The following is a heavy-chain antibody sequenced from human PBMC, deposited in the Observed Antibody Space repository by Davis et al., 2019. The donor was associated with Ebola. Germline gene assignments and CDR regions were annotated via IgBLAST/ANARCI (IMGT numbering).Heavy chain of an antibody. D-gene: IGHD1-14*01. CDR2: FYYSGST. J-gene: IGHJ6*02. CDR1: GGSISSYY. Sequence: PSETLSLTCTVSGGSISSYYWSWIRQPPGKGLEWIAYFYYSGSTNYNPSLKSRVTISVDTSKNQFSLKLTSLTATDTAVYYCALTTRPEFVGTVDVWGRGKTVTVSS. CDR3: ALTTRPEFVGTVDV. V-gene: IGHV4-59*03.